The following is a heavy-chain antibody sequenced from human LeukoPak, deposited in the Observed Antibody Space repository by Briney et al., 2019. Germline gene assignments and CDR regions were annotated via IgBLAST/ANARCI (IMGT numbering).Heavy chain of an antibody. J-gene: IGHJ5*02. CDR1: GFNFSSYW. CDR2: INSDGSST. D-gene: IGHD6-13*01. V-gene: IGHV3-74*01. CDR3: ARDPAAENWFDP. Sequence: GGSLSLSCSASGFNFSSYWMHWVRQAPGKGLVWVSRINSDGSSTSYADSVKGRFTISRDNAKNTLYLQMNSLRAEDTAVYYCARDPAAENWFDPWGQGTLVTVSS.